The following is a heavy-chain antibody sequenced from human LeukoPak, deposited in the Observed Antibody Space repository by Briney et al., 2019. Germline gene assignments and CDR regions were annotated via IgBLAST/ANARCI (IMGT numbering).Heavy chain of an antibody. D-gene: IGHD3/OR15-3a*01. V-gene: IGHV4-34*01. Sequence: SETLSLTCAVYGGSFSGYYWSWIRQPPGKGLEWIGEINHSGSTNYNPSLKSRVTISVDTSKNQFSLKLSSVTAADTAVYYCARGSGLGSYFDYWGQGTLVTVSS. CDR2: INHSGST. CDR1: GGSFSGYY. J-gene: IGHJ4*02. CDR3: ARGSGLGSYFDY.